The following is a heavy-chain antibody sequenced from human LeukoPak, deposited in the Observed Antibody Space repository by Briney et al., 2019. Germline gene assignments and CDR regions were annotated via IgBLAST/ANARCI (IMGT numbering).Heavy chain of an antibody. D-gene: IGHD3-10*01. CDR3: ARINMVRGVIITHFDY. V-gene: IGHV4-4*07. CDR1: GGSISSYY. J-gene: IGHJ4*02. CDR2: IYTSGST. Sequence: SETLSLTCTVSGGSISSYYWSWIRQPAGKGLEWIGRIYTSGSTNYNPSLKSRVTMSVDTSKNQFSLKLSSVTAADTAVYYCARINMVRGVIITHFDYWGQGTLVTVSS.